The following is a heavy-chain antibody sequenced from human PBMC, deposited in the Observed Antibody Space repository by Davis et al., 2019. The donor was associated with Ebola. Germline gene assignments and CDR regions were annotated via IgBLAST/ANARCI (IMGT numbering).Heavy chain of an antibody. CDR1: GFTFSSYG. Sequence: GESLKISCAASGFTFSSYGLHWVRQAPGKGLEWVAFIRYDGSDKYYADSVKGRFTISRDDAKNMLYLQMNNLRDEDTGIYYCARDGDDAVDLDYWGHGTQVTVSS. V-gene: IGHV3-30*02. CDR2: IRYDGSDK. CDR3: ARDGDDAVDLDY. J-gene: IGHJ4*01. D-gene: IGHD2-21*02.